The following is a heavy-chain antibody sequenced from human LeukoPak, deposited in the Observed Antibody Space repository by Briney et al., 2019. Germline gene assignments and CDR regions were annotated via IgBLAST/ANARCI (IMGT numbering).Heavy chain of an antibody. CDR2: IKQDGSEK. Sequence: GGSLRLSCAASGFTFSSYWMSWVRQAPGKGLEWVTYIKQDGSEKYYVDSVKGRFTISRDNAKNSLYRQMNRMRAEDTAVYYCARLHSVHFDYWGQGTLVTVSS. J-gene: IGHJ4*02. V-gene: IGHV3-7*01. CDR3: ARLHSVHFDY. CDR1: GFTFSSYW. D-gene: IGHD1-1*01.